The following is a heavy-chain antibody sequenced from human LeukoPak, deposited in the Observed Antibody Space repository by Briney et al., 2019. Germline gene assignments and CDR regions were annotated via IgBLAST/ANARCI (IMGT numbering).Heavy chain of an antibody. Sequence: GGSLRLSCAASGFTFSSYGMHWVRQAPGKGLEWVAVIWSDGSNKYHADSVKGRFTISRDNSKNTLYVQMNSLRGEDTAVYYCAREASGWTDYWGQGTLVTVSS. CDR3: AREASGWTDY. CDR2: IWSDGSNK. D-gene: IGHD6-25*01. J-gene: IGHJ4*02. V-gene: IGHV3-33*01. CDR1: GFTFSSYG.